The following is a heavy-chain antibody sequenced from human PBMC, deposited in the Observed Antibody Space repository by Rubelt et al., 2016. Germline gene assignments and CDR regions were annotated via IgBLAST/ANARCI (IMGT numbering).Heavy chain of an antibody. V-gene: IGHV1-2*02. Sequence: APGQGLEWMGWINLNSGGTNYAQKFQGRVTMTRDTSISTAYMELSRLRSDDTAVYYCARDRNYYDSSGYPDYWGQGTLVTVSS. CDR2: INLNSGGT. J-gene: IGHJ4*02. D-gene: IGHD3-22*01. CDR3: ARDRNYYDSSGYPDY.